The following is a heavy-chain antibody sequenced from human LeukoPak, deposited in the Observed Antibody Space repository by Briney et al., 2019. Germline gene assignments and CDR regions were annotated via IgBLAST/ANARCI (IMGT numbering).Heavy chain of an antibody. CDR3: ARDLSYYDSSGYHDYGMDV. Sequence: ASVKVSCEASGYTFTSYAMNWVRQAPGQGLEWMGWINTNTGNPTYAQGFTGRFVFSLDTSVSTAYLQISSLKAEDTAVYYCARDLSYYDSSGYHDYGMDVWGQGTTVTVSS. D-gene: IGHD3-22*01. V-gene: IGHV7-4-1*02. CDR2: INTNTGNP. CDR1: GYTFTSYA. J-gene: IGHJ6*02.